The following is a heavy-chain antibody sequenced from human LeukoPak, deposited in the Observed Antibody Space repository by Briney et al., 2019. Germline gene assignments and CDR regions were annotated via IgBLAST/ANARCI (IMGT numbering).Heavy chain of an antibody. CDR1: GGSISSSSYY. Sequence: PSETLSLTCTVSGGSISSSSYYWGWIRQPPGKGLEWIGSIYYSGSTYYNPSLKSRVTISVDTSKNQFSLKLSSVTAADTAVYYCARDGTTMVRGVLNYYYGMDVWGQGTTVTVSS. CDR3: ARDGTTMVRGVLNYYYGMDV. V-gene: IGHV4-39*02. CDR2: IYYSGST. J-gene: IGHJ6*02. D-gene: IGHD3-10*01.